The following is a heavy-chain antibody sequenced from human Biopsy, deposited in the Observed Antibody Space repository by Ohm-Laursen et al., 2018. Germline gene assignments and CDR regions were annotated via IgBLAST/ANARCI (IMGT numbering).Heavy chain of an antibody. V-gene: IGHV1-24*01. J-gene: IGHJ4*02. D-gene: IGHD6-19*01. CDR2: FAPEDGKT. Sequence: ASVKVSCKVSGYTLSESSMHWVRQTPGKGLEWMGGFAPEDGKTFYAQNFQGRVTMTEDTSTHTAYMELSSLRSGDTALYYCATGIRSGWYYFDYWGQGTLVTVSS. CDR3: ATGIRSGWYYFDY. CDR1: GYTLSESS.